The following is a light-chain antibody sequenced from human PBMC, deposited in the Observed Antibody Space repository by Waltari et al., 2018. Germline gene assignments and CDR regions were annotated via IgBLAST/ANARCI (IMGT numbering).Light chain of an antibody. J-gene: IGKJ3*01. Sequence: DIQMTQSPSTRSASVGDRITITCRASQSISSWLAWYQQKPGKAPKLLIYKASSLESGVPSRFSGSGSGTEFTLTISSLQPDDFASYYCQQYNSLITFGPGTKVDIK. CDR1: QSISSW. V-gene: IGKV1-5*03. CDR2: KAS. CDR3: QQYNSLIT.